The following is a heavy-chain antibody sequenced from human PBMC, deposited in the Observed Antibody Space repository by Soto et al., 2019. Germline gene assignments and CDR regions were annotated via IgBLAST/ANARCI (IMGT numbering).Heavy chain of an antibody. CDR2: ISGSADAT. CDR3: AKGGDGYCSTTSCLFHFDY. Sequence: EVQLLESGGGLVQTGGSLRLSCAASGFTFSTYAMSWVRQAPGKGLEWVSTISGSADATFYADSVKGRFAIFRDNSRTMFYLQMNSLRAEDTAVYYCAKGGDGYCSTTSCLFHFDYWGPGTLATASS. J-gene: IGHJ4*02. D-gene: IGHD2-2*01. V-gene: IGHV3-23*01. CDR1: GFTFSTYA.